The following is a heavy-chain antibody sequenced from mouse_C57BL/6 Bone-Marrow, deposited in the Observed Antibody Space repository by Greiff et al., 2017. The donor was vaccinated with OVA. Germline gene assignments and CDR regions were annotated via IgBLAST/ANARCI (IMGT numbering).Heavy chain of an antibody. D-gene: IGHD1-1*01. CDR2: INPYNGGT. J-gene: IGHJ2*01. CDR3: ARYYGSSYFDY. CDR1: GYTFTDYY. Sequence: EVKLMESGPVLVKPGASVKMSCKASGYTFTDYYMNWVKQSHGKSLEWIGVINPYNGGTSYNQKFKGKATLTVDKSSSTAYMELNSLTSEDSAVYYCARYYGSSYFDYWGQGTTLTVSS. V-gene: IGHV1-19*01.